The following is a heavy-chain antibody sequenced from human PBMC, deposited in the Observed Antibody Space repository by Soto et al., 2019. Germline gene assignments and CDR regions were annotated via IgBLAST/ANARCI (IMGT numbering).Heavy chain of an antibody. CDR1: GFPVSTYS. CDR2: MSYDGSIK. D-gene: IGHD2-21*01. J-gene: IGHJ5*02. CDR3: VRCWGTGDGYYVGYNWFDP. Sequence: PGGSLRLSCAASGFPVSTYSMHWVRQAPGKGLECVALMSYDGSIKDYADSVKGRFTISRDNSKNTLSLPMNSLTTEDTAVYYCVRCWGTGDGYYVGYNWFDPWGPGTLVTGSS. V-gene: IGHV3-30*04.